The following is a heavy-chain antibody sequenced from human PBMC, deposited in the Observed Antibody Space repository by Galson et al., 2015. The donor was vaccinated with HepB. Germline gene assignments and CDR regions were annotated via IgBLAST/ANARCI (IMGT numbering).Heavy chain of an antibody. J-gene: IGHJ4*02. Sequence: SLRLSCAASGFTVSSNYMSWVRQAPGKGLEWVSVIYSGGSTYYADSVKGRFTISRDNSKNTLYLQMNSLRAEGTAVYYCARDWRIAVAGTGFWGQGTLVTVSS. V-gene: IGHV3-66*02. D-gene: IGHD6-19*01. CDR1: GFTVSSNY. CDR2: IYSGGST. CDR3: ARDWRIAVAGTGF.